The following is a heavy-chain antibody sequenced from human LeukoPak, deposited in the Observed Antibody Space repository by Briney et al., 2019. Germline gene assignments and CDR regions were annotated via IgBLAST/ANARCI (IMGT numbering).Heavy chain of an antibody. CDR1: GGSISSYY. D-gene: IGHD4-23*01. CDR3: ARLNGGN. Sequence: SETLSLTCTVSGGSISSYYWSWIRQPPGKGLEWIGYIDYSGSTAYNPSLNGRVAVSVDTSKNQFSLKLRSVTAADTAVYYCARLNGGNWGPGILVTVSS. CDR2: IDYSGST. V-gene: IGHV4-59*08. J-gene: IGHJ4*02.